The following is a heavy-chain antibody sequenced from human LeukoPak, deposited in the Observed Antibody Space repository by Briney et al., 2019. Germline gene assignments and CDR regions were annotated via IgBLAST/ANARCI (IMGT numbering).Heavy chain of an antibody. CDR2: ISISGYST. V-gene: IGHV3-11*04. D-gene: IGHD3-3*01. CDR3: ARRYDFWSGYYGCFDP. J-gene: IGHJ5*02. Sequence: VGSLRLSCAASGFTFNNYYMSWIRRAPGKGLEWISYISISGYSTYYADSVKGRFTISRDNAKSSLYLQMNNLRPEDTAFYYCARRYDFWSGYYGCFDPWGQGTLVTVSS. CDR1: GFTFNNYY.